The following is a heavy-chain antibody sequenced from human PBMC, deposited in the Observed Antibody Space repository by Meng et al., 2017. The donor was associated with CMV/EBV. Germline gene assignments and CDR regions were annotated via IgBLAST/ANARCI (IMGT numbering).Heavy chain of an antibody. Sequence: GESLKISCAASGFTFSGYSVNWVRQAPGKGLEWVSSISSISNYIFYADSVKGRFTISRDNAKNSLYLQMNSLRAEDTAVYYCARGGSPNDGSGTYYNYYFDYWGQGTLVTVSS. D-gene: IGHD3-10*01. CDR2: ISSISNYI. CDR1: GFTFSGYS. V-gene: IGHV3-21*01. CDR3: ARGGSPNDGSGTYYNYYFDY. J-gene: IGHJ4*02.